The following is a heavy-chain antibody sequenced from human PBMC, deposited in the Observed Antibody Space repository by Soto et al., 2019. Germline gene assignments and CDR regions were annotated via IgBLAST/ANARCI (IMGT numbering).Heavy chain of an antibody. D-gene: IGHD6-19*01. CDR3: AAPEYTRGWTPFDY. Sequence: ASVKVSCKASGFTVTGYYVHWVRQAPGQGLEWMGWINPNNGATKFAQTFQGRITLTRDTSMTTTYMELSRLTSDDTATYYCAAPEYTRGWTPFDYWGQGTLVTVPQ. J-gene: IGHJ4*02. V-gene: IGHV1-2*02. CDR2: INPNNGAT. CDR1: GFTVTGYY.